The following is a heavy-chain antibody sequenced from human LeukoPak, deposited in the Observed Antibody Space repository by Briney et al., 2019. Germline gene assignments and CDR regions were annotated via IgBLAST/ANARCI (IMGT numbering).Heavy chain of an antibody. D-gene: IGHD6-13*01. J-gene: IGHJ5*02. CDR1: GYTFTSYD. CDR3: ARGRLPSSSWYWVQNWFDP. V-gene: IGHV1-8*01. CDR2: MNPNSGDT. Sequence: ASVKVSCKASGYTFTSYDINWVRQATGQGLEWMGWMNPNSGDTGYAQKFQGRVTMTRNTSISTAYMELSSLRSEDTAVYYCARGRLPSSSWYWVQNWFDPWGQGTLVTVSS.